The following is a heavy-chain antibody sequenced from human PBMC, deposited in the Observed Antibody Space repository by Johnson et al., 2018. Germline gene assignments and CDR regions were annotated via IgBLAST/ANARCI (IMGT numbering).Heavy chain of an antibody. D-gene: IGHD2-15*01. J-gene: IGHJ1*01. V-gene: IGHV5-51*01. CDR3: ARLNGSAEYFQH. Sequence: VQLVQSGAEVKRPGESLKISFKGLRYDFWIAWVRQMPGKGLEWMGIIYPGDSDTRYSPPFKGQVTISADKSTITAYLQWGRLGAPDTAMYYCARLNGSAEYFQHWGQGTLVTVSS. CDR2: IYPGDSDT. CDR1: RYDFW.